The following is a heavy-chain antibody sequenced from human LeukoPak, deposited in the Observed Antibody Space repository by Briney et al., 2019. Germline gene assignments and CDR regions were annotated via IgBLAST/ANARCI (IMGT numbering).Heavy chain of an antibody. CDR3: ARGGSGSYFSWLDP. V-gene: IGHV1-2*02. Sequence: ASVKVPCKASGYTFTGYYIHWVRQAPGQGLECVGWINPNSGGTNYAQKFQGRVTMTRDTSISTACMELSRLRSDDTAVYYCARGGSGSYFSWLDPWGQGTLVTVSS. J-gene: IGHJ5*02. CDR1: GYTFTGYY. CDR2: INPNSGGT. D-gene: IGHD3-10*01.